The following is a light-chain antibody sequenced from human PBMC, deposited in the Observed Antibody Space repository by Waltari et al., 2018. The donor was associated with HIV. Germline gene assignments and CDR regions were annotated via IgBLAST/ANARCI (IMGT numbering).Light chain of an antibody. J-gene: IGLJ1*01. CDR3: GTWDSSLSAYV. CDR1: SPNLGNNY. V-gene: IGLV1-51*01. CDR2: DNN. Sequence: QSVLTQPPSVSAAPGQKVTISCSGSSPNLGNNYLSWYQQLPGTAPKLLIYDNNKRPSGIPDRFSGSKSGTSATLGITGLQTGDEADYYCGTWDSSLSAYVFGTGTKVTVL.